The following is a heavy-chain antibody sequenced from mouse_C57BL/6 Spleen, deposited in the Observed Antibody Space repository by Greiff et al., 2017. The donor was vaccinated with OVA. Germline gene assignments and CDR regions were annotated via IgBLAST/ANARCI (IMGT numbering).Heavy chain of an antibody. CDR2: INPNNGGT. CDR1: GYTFTDYN. Sequence: VQLQQSGPELVKPGASVKIPCKASGYTFTDYNMDWVKQSPGKSLEWIGYINPNNGGTIYNQKFKGKATLTVDKSSSTAYMELRSLTSEDTAVYYCARRIYYDSSSPGAMDYWGQGTTVTVSS. J-gene: IGHJ4*01. D-gene: IGHD1-1*01. CDR3: ARRIYYDSSSPGAMDY. V-gene: IGHV1-18*01.